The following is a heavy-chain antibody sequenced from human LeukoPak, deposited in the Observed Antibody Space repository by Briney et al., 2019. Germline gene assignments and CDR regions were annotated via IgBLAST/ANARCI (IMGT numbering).Heavy chain of an antibody. V-gene: IGHV4-59*01. Sequence: SETLSLTCTVSSGSISSYYWSWIRQPPGKGLEWIGYIHYSGSTNYNPSLKSRVTISVDTSKNQFSLNLSSVTAADTAVYYCARDVRPLVHGSDVWGQGTMVTVSS. J-gene: IGHJ3*01. D-gene: IGHD6-6*01. CDR3: ARDVRPLVHGSDV. CDR1: SGSISSYY. CDR2: IHYSGST.